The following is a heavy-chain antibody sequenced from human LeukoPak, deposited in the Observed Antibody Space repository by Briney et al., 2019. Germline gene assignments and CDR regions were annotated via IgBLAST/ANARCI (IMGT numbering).Heavy chain of an antibody. CDR2: ISYDGSNK. D-gene: IGHD2/OR15-2a*01. V-gene: IGHV3-30*18. CDR3: AKAEYPSMRNAFDI. Sequence: PGGSLRLSCAASGFTFRSYGMHWVRQAPGKGLEWVVVISYDGSNKYYADSVKGRFTISRDNSKNTLYLQMNSLRAEDTAVYYCAKAEYPSMRNAFDIWGQGTMVTVSS. CDR1: GFTFRSYG. J-gene: IGHJ3*02.